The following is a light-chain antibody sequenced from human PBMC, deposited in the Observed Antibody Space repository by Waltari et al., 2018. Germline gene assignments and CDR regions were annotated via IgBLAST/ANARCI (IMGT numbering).Light chain of an antibody. CDR1: WSNIGAGYD. J-gene: IGLJ2*01. V-gene: IGLV1-40*01. Sequence: QSVLTQPPSVSGAPGQRVTISCTGSWSNIGAGYDVHWYQQLPGKAPTLLVYGVNTRARGVPGRFLGSKSGTSASLAIPGLQPEDEADYYCQSYDTKVGVVFGGGSKLTVL. CDR2: GVN. CDR3: QSYDTKVGVV.